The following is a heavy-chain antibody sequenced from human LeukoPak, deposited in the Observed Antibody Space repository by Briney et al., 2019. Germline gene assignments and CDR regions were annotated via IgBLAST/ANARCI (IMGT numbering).Heavy chain of an antibody. J-gene: IGHJ4*02. CDR3: ARDLSSSWYRGVFDY. V-gene: IGHV4-38-2*02. CDR1: GGSISSYY. Sequence: PSETLSLTCTVSGGSISSYYWSWIRQPPGKGLEWIGSIYHSGSTYYNPSLKSRVTISVDTSKNQFSLKLSSVTAADTAVYYCARDLSSSWYRGVFDYWGQGTLVTVSS. CDR2: IYHSGST. D-gene: IGHD6-13*01.